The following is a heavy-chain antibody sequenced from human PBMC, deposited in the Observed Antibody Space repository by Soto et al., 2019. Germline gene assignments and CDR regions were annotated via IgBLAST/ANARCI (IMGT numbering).Heavy chain of an antibody. J-gene: IGHJ4*02. CDR1: GFTFTSYA. Sequence: QAGGSLRLSCSASGFTFTSYAMSWVRQAPGKGLEWVSGISGSGGDTKSADSVKGRFTISRDNSKKTLSLQMSNLRAEDTAVYFCAREIQQLAPVRWDYFDYWGQGNLVTVSS. D-gene: IGHD1-1*01. CDR3: AREIQQLAPVRWDYFDY. V-gene: IGHV3-23*01. CDR2: ISGSGGDT.